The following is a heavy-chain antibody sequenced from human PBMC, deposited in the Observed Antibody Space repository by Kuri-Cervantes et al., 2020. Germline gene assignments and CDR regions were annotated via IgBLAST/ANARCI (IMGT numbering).Heavy chain of an antibody. CDR2: ISYDGSNK. J-gene: IGHJ4*02. CDR3: AREGEYSSSSGFDY. V-gene: IGHV3-30-3*01. CDR1: GFTFSSYA. Sequence: GGSLRLSCAVSGFTFSSYAMHWVRQAPGKGLEWVAVISYDGSNKYYADSVKGRFTISRDNSKNTLYLQMNSLRAEDTAVYYCAREGEYSSSSGFDYWGQGTLVTVSS. D-gene: IGHD6-6*01.